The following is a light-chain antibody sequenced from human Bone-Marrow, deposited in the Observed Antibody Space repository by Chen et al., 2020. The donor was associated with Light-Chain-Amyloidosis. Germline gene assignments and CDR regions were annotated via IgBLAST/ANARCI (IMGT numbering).Light chain of an antibody. CDR1: SSDVGGDNH. J-gene: IGLJ1*01. V-gene: IGLV2-14*01. CDR2: EVT. CDR3: SSYTITNTLV. Sequence: QSALTQPPSVSGSPGQSITISCTGTSSDVGGDNHVSWYQQHPDKAPQLMIYEVTIRPSRVPARFSGSMSDNTAALTISGLQAADEADYFCSSYTITNTLVFGSGTRVTVL.